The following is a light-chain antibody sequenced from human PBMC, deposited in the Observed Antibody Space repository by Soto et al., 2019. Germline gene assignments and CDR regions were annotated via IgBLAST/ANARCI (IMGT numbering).Light chain of an antibody. CDR2: DAS. CDR3: QQYNSYSPYT. CDR1: QSISSR. V-gene: IGKV1-5*01. Sequence: DIQMTQSPSTLSASVGDRVTITCRASQSISSRLAWYQQKPGKAPKLLIYDASSLESGVPSRFSGSGSGTEFTLTISSLQPDDFATYYCQQYNSYSPYTFGQGTTLEIK. J-gene: IGKJ2*01.